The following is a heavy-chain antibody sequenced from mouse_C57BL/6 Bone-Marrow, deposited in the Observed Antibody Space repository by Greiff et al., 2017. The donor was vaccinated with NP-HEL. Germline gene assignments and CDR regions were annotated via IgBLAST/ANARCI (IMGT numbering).Heavy chain of an antibody. Sequence: EVHLVEPGGGLVKPGGSLKLSCAASGFTFSSYAMPWVPQTPGKSLEWVATISDGGSYTHYPDNVKGRFTLPRDNATNNLYLQMSHLKSEDTDMYYWARYEGSKSAGYFDDWGKGTTLTVSS. D-gene: IGHD2-3*01. V-gene: IGHV5-4*01. J-gene: IGHJ2*01. CDR3: ARYEGSKSAGYFDD. CDR2: ISDGGSYT. CDR1: GFTFSSYA.